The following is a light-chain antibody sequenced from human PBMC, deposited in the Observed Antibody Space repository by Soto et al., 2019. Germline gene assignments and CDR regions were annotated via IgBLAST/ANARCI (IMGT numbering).Light chain of an antibody. CDR3: AAWDDSLNGVV. J-gene: IGLJ3*02. CDR2: TDT. CDR1: SSNIGIHT. Sequence: QSVLTQPPSASGNPGQRVAISCSGGSSNIGIHTVTWYQQLPGTAPKLLIYTDTQRPSGVPDRFSGSKSGTSASLAISGLQSEDEADYYCAAWDDSLNGVVFGGGTKLTVL. V-gene: IGLV1-44*01.